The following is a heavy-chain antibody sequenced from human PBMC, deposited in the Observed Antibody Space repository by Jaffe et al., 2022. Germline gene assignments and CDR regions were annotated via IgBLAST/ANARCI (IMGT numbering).Heavy chain of an antibody. V-gene: IGHV3-23*01. CDR3: AKEARYSSGWYKELDY. CDR1: GFTFSSYA. D-gene: IGHD6-19*01. CDR2: ISGSGGST. Sequence: EVQLLESGGGLVQPGGSLRLSCAASGFTFSSYAMSWVRQAPGKGLEWVSAISGSGGSTYYADSVKGRFTISRDNSKNTLYLQMNSLRAEDTAVYYCAKEARYSSGWYKELDYWGQGTLVTVSS. J-gene: IGHJ4*02.